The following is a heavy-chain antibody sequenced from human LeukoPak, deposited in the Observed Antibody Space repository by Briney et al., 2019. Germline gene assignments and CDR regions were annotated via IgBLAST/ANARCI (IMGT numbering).Heavy chain of an antibody. V-gene: IGHV3-74*01. D-gene: IGHD1-26*01. Sequence: PGGSLRLSCAASGFTFSSYWMSWVRQAPGKGLVWVSRINTDASNTIYADSVKGRFTISRDNAKNTLYLQMNSLRAEDTAVYYCARDQSIAGPTTADYWGQGTLVTVSS. CDR2: INTDASNT. CDR3: ARDQSIAGPTTADY. J-gene: IGHJ4*02. CDR1: GFTFSSYW.